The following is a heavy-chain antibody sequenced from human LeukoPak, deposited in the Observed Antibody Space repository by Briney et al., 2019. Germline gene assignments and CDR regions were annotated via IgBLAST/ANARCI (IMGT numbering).Heavy chain of an antibody. Sequence: GGSLRLSCAASGFTFNNAWMSWVRQAPGKGLEWVGRIKSKTDGGTTDYAAPVKGRFTISRDDSKNTLYLQMNSLKTEDTAVYYCTTDAPLLRGNDYWGQGTLVTVSS. CDR3: TTDAPLLRGNDY. V-gene: IGHV3-15*01. D-gene: IGHD4-23*01. CDR1: GFTFNNAW. J-gene: IGHJ4*02. CDR2: IKSKTDGGTT.